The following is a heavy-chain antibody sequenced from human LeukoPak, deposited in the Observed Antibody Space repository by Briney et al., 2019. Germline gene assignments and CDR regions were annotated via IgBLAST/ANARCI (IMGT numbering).Heavy chain of an antibody. J-gene: IGHJ4*02. CDR2: ISGSGGST. D-gene: IGHD3-3*01. Sequence: GGSLRLSCAASGFTFSNYFMSWVRQAPGKGLEWVSSISGSGGSTYYADSVKRRFIISRDNSKNTLFLQMNSLRAEDTAIYYCAKDPRVGSRVATPCYWGQGTLVTVSS. V-gene: IGHV3-23*01. CDR3: AKDPRVGSRVATPCY. CDR1: GFTFSNYF.